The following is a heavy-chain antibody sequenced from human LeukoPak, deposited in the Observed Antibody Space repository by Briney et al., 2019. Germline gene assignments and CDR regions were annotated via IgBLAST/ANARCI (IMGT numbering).Heavy chain of an antibody. CDR2: MNQDGSGR. D-gene: IGHD1-26*01. J-gene: IGHJ5*02. Sequence: PGGSLRLSCAASGFTFSSYEMNWVRQAPGKGLEWVASMNQDGSGRHYSDSVKGRFTISRDNAKNSVSLQMNSLRVEDTALYYCTREDRVGGSLDAWGQGTLVTVSS. CDR1: GFTFSSYE. CDR3: TREDRVGGSLDA. V-gene: IGHV3-7*01.